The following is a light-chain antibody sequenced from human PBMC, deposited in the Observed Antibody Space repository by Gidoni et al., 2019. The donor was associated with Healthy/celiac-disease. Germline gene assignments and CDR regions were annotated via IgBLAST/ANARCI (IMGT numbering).Light chain of an antibody. CDR3: QQRGT. CDR2: DAS. V-gene: IGKV3-11*01. Sequence: EIVFTQSPATLHLSPGERATLSCRASQSVSSYLAWYQQKPGQAPKLLIHDASNRATGIPARFSGSGSGTDFTLTISSLEPEDFAVYYCQQRGTFGQGTKVEIK. J-gene: IGKJ1*01. CDR1: QSVSSY.